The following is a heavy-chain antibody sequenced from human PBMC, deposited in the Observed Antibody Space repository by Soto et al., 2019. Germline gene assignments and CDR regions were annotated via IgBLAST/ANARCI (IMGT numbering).Heavy chain of an antibody. Sequence: PGGSLRLSCAASGFTFSSYGMHWVRQAPGKGLEWVAVIWYDGSNKYYADSVKGRFTISRDNSKNTLYLQMNSLRAEDTAVYFCAREDDGGDSLDVWGQGTTVTVSS. CDR1: GFTFSSYG. V-gene: IGHV3-33*01. CDR3: AREDDGGDSLDV. D-gene: IGHD2-21*02. J-gene: IGHJ6*02. CDR2: IWYDGSNK.